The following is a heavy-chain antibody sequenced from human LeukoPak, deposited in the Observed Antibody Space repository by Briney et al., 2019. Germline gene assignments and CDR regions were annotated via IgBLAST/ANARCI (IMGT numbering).Heavy chain of an antibody. Sequence: GGSLRLSCAGSGFTFSSYAMTWVRQAPGKGLEWVSTTSGSGGSSYYADSVKGRFTISRDNSWNTLYLQMNSLRADDTAVYYCAKDGPYYFDYWGQGTLVTVSS. V-gene: IGHV3-23*01. CDR1: GFTFSSYA. CDR2: TSGSGGSS. CDR3: AKDGPYYFDY. J-gene: IGHJ4*02.